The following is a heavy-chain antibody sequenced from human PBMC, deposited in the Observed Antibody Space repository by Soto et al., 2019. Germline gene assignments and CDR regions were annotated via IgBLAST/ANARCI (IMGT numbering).Heavy chain of an antibody. CDR1: GGSIIGYY. V-gene: IGHV4-59*01. Sequence: PSETLSLTCNVSGGSIIGYYWSWSRQPPGKGLEYIGYIYYRGSTNYNPSLESRVTMSVDTSRNQFSLKVNSVTAADTAVYYCARQQLLPFYYALDVWGQGTTVTVSS. CDR2: IYYRGST. J-gene: IGHJ6*02. CDR3: ARQQLLPFYYALDV. D-gene: IGHD6-13*01.